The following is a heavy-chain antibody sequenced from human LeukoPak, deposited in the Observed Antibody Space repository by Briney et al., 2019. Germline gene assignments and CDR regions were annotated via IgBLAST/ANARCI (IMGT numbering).Heavy chain of an antibody. J-gene: IGHJ6*02. D-gene: IGHD3-10*01. CDR1: GGSFSGYY. Sequence: SETPSLTCAVYGGSFSGYYWSWIRQPPGKGLEWIGEINHSGSTNYNPSLKSRVTISVDTSKNQFSLKLSSVTAADTAVYYCAASPGGEGYYYGMDVWGQGTTVTVSS. CDR2: INHSGST. CDR3: AASPGGEGYYYGMDV. V-gene: IGHV4-34*01.